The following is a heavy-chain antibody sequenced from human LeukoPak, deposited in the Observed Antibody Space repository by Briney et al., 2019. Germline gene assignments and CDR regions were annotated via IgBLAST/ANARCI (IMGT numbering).Heavy chain of an antibody. J-gene: IGHJ4*02. CDR3: ARERFGGHYFDY. V-gene: IGHV3-21*01. CDR1: GFTFSSYS. CDR2: ISSSSSYI. Sequence: GGSLRLSCAASGFTFSSYSMNWVRQAPGKGLEWVSSISSSSSYIYYADSVKGRFTISRDNAKNSLYLQMNSLRAEDTAVYYCARERFGGHYFDYWGQGTLVTVPS. D-gene: IGHD3-10*01.